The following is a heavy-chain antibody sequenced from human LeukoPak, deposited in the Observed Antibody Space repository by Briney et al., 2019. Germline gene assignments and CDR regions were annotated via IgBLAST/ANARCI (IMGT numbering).Heavy chain of an antibody. J-gene: IGHJ6*03. D-gene: IGHD3-3*01. CDR1: GYTFTSYD. Sequence: ASVKVSCKASGYTFTSYDINWVRQATGQGLEWIGWMNPNSGNTGYAQKFQGRVTMTRNTSISTAYMELSSLRSEDTAVYYCARAPSSYYDFWSGYYYYYYYMDVWGKGTTVTVSS. CDR3: ARAPSSYYDFWSGYYYYYYYMDV. CDR2: MNPNSGNT. V-gene: IGHV1-8*01.